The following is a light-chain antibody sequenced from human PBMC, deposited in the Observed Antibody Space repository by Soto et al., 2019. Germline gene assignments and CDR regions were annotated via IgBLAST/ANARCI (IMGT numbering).Light chain of an antibody. CDR1: QSISSN. CDR3: PPSDSIPYT. J-gene: IGKJ2*01. CDR2: AAS. Sequence: DIQMTQSASSLSASVGDRVTITCRASQSISSNLNWHQQKPGKAPKVLIYAASSLQSGVPSRFSGSGSGTDFTLNISSLQPEDFATYYCPPSDSIPYTFGQGTKLEIK. V-gene: IGKV1-39*01.